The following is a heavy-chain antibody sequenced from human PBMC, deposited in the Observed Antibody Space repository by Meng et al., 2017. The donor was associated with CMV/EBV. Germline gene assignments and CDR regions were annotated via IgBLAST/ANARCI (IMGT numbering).Heavy chain of an antibody. CDR2: IYYSGST. J-gene: IGHJ6*02. Sequence: GSLRLSCTVSGGSVSSGSYHWSWIRQPPGKGLEWIGYIYYSGSTNYNPSLKSRVTISVDTSKNQFSLKLSSVTAAGTAVYYCARGGINHRVVVVPAAIWGGGYGMDVWGQGTTVTVSS. CDR1: GGSVSSGSYH. CDR3: ARGGINHRVVVVPAAIWGGGYGMDV. V-gene: IGHV4-61*01. D-gene: IGHD2-2*01.